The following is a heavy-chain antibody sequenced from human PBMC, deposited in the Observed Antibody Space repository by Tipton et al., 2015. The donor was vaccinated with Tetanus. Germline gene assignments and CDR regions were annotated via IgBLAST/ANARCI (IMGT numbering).Heavy chain of an antibody. V-gene: IGHV4-4*07. J-gene: IGHJ4*02. Sequence: TLSLTCTVSGGSMSPHYWNWLRQSAGKGPEWIGRISSSGNTYYNPSLESRVIMSVDTSKNQFSLTLTSVTAADTAVYYCARGRTMSGVVAPFDLWGQGTQVTVSS. CDR3: ARGRTMSGVVAPFDL. CDR2: ISSSGNT. CDR1: GGSMSPHY. D-gene: IGHD3-3*01.